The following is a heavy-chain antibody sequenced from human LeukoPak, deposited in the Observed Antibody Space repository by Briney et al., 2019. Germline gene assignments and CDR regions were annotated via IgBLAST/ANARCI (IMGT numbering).Heavy chain of an antibody. CDR2: IGTAGDT. V-gene: IGHV3-13*01. J-gene: IGHJ4*02. Sequence: PGGSLRLSCAASGFTFSSYDMHWVRQATGKGLEWVSAIGTAGDTYYPGSVKGRFTISRDNAENTLHLQMNSLRAEDTAVYYCVRGFGNSFDNWGQGTLVTVSS. D-gene: IGHD2-15*01. CDR1: GFTFSSYD. CDR3: VRGFGNSFDN.